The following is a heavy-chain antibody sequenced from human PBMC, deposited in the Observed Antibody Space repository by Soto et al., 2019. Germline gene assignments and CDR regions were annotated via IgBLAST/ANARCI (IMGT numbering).Heavy chain of an antibody. J-gene: IGHJ6*04. CDR2: MNPNSGNT. Sequence: QVQLVQSGAEVKKPGASVKVSCKASGYTFTSYDINWVRQATGQGLEWMGWMNPNSGNTGYAQKFQGRVTMTRNTSISTAYMELSSLRSEDTAVYYCARGYDFWSGYYDPQWDVWGKGTTVTVSS. D-gene: IGHD3-3*01. CDR3: ARGYDFWSGYYDPQWDV. V-gene: IGHV1-8*01. CDR1: GYTFTSYD.